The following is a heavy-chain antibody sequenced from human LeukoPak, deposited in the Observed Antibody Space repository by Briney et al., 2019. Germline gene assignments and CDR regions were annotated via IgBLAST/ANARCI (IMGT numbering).Heavy chain of an antibody. V-gene: IGHV4-4*07. CDR2: IYTSGST. J-gene: IGHJ4*02. CDR3: ARVSLVQGAPDYYFDY. D-gene: IGHD3-10*01. Sequence: SETLSLTCTVSGDSISNYYWSWIRQPAGKGLEWIGRIYTSGSTNYNPSLKSRVTMSVDTSKNQFSLKLSSVTAADTAVYYCARVSLVQGAPDYYFDYWGQGTLVTVSS. CDR1: GDSISNYY.